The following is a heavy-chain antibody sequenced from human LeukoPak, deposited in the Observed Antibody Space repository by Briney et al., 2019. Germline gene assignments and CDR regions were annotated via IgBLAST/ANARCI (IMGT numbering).Heavy chain of an antibody. CDR1: GFPISGYW. Sequence: GGSLRPSCAASGFPISGYWMHWVRQAAGEGLGWVSRMNSGGTTINYADSVKGRFTISRDNVDNTLHLQMNSLRVEDTAVYYCIREVQVRASASLGLWGQGTLVTVSS. CDR3: IREVQVRASASLGL. J-gene: IGHJ4*01. D-gene: IGHD3-16*01. V-gene: IGHV3-74*01. CDR2: MNSGGTTI.